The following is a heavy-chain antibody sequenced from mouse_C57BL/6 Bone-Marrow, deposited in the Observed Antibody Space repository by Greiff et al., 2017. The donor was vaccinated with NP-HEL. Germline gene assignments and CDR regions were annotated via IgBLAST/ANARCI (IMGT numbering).Heavy chain of an antibody. CDR3: ARRLVYYGPSYYAMDY. J-gene: IGHJ4*01. V-gene: IGHV5-17*01. D-gene: IGHD1-2*01. CDR1: GFTFSDYG. Sequence: EVKLMESGGGLVKPGGSLKLSCAASGFTFSDYGMHWVRQAPEKGLEWVAYISSGSSTIYYADTVKGRFTISRDNAKNTLFLQMTSLRSEDTAMYYCARRLVYYGPSYYAMDYWGQGTSVTVSS. CDR2: ISSGSSTI.